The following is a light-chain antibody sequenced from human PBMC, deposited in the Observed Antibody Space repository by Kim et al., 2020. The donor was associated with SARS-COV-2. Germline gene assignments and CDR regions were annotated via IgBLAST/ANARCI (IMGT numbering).Light chain of an antibody. CDR2: EVS. CDR1: SSDVGSYNR. Sequence: QSALTRPPSVSGSPGQSVTISCTGTSSDVGSYNRVSWYQQPPGTAPKLLIYEVSNRPSGVPDRFSGSKSGNTASLTISGLQAEDEADYYCNSYTSRSTFVFGTGTKVTVL. J-gene: IGLJ1*01. V-gene: IGLV2-18*02. CDR3: NSYTSRSTFV.